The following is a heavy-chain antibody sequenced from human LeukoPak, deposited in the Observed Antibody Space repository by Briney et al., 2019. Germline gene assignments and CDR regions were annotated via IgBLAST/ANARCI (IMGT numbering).Heavy chain of an antibody. CDR1: GGSFSYYY. D-gene: IGHD4-17*01. J-gene: IGHJ4*02. CDR3: ANPARDFADSGAITW. CDR2: INHSGIT. V-gene: IGHV4-34*01. Sequence: SETLSLTCAVYGGSFSYYYWSWIRQPPGKGLEWLGEINHSGITNYNPSLKSRVTISADTSKNQFSLKLTSVTAADTAVYYCANPARDFADSGAITWWGQGTLVTVSS.